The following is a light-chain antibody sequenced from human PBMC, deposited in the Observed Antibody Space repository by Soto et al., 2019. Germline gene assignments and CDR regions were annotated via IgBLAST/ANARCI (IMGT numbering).Light chain of an antibody. CDR2: GAF. CDR1: QSVSSQ. J-gene: IGKJ5*01. V-gene: IGKV3-11*01. Sequence: EIVLTQSPATLSLSPGERATLSCRASQSVSSQLAWYQQKPGQAPRLLIYGAFNRATGVPARFSGSGSGTDFTLTISRLQPEDSAVYYCQFYGSSLITFGQGTRLEI. CDR3: QFYGSSLIT.